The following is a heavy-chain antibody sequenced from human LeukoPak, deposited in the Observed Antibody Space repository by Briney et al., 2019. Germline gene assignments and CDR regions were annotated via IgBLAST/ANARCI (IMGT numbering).Heavy chain of an antibody. CDR2: IYYSGHT. D-gene: IGHD1-1*01. Sequence: SETLSLTCAVSGGSISNYYWSWTRQSPEKGLEWIGYIYYSGHTNYNPSLKSRVTMSVDTSKNQFSLKLTSVTAADTAVYYCARGGTRDNWVYYIDYWGQGTLVTVSS. J-gene: IGHJ4*02. CDR1: GGSISNYY. V-gene: IGHV4-59*01. CDR3: ARGGTRDNWVYYIDY.